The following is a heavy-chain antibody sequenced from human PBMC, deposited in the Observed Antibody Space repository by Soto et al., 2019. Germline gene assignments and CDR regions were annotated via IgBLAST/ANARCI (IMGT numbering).Heavy chain of an antibody. CDR2: ISGYNGDT. J-gene: IGHJ6*02. V-gene: IGHV1-18*01. Sequence: QGHLVQSGAEVKKPGTSVKVSCKASGYTFTRYGISWVRQAPGQGLEWTGWISGYNGDTNYAQNPQGRVTMTIDTSTSTACVELRSLTSDDTAVYYCAKNGHPPYYYYGLDVWGQGTTVTVSS. D-gene: IGHD2-8*01. CDR1: GYTFTRYG. CDR3: AKNGHPPYYYYGLDV.